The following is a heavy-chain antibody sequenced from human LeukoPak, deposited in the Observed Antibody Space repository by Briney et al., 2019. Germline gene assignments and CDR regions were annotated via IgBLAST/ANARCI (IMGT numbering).Heavy chain of an antibody. J-gene: IGHJ6*02. CDR3: ARGPLSRCSGGSCRRYYYGMDV. CDR1: GGSFSGYY. V-gene: IGHV4-34*01. CDR2: INHSGST. D-gene: IGHD2-15*01. Sequence: SETLSLTCAVYGGSFSGYYWSWIRQPPGKGLEWIGEINHSGSTNYNPSLKSRVTISVDTSKDQFSLKLSSVTAADTAVYYCARGPLSRCSGGSCRRYYYGMDVWGQGTTVTVSS.